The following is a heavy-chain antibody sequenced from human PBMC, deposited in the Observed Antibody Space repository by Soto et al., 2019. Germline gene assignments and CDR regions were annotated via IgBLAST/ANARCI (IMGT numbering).Heavy chain of an antibody. D-gene: IGHD3-16*02. J-gene: IGHJ4*02. V-gene: IGHV4-34*01. CDR3: ARIRHYDYGWGSYRYRYFDY. CDR2: INHSGST. CDR1: GGSFSGYY. Sequence: PSETLSLTCAVYGGSFSGYYWSWIRQPPGKGLEWIGEINHSGSTNYNPSLKSRVTISVDTSKNQFSLKLSSVTAADTAVYYCARIRHYDYGWGSYRYRYFDYWGQGTLVTVSS.